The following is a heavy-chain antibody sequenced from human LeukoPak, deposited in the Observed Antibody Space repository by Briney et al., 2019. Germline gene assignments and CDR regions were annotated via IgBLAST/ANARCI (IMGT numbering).Heavy chain of an antibody. CDR2: INHSGST. CDR3: AREKGRITMVRGVRVFDY. J-gene: IGHJ4*02. V-gene: IGHV4-34*01. CDR1: GGSFSGYY. Sequence: PSETLSLTCAVYGGSFSGYYWSWIRQPPGKGLEWIGEINHSGSTNYNPSLKSRVTISVDTFKNQFSLKLSSVTAADTAVYYCAREKGRITMVRGVRVFDYWGQGTLVTVSS. D-gene: IGHD3-10*01.